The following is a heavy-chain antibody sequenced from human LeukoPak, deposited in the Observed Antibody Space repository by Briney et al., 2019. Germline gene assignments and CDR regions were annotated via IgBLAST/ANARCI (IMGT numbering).Heavy chain of an antibody. CDR3: ARSPIYGDFSYFQH. Sequence: GGSLRLSCAASGFTFSSYAMHWVRQAPGKGLEWVAVISYDGSNKYYADSVKGRFTISRDNAKNSLYLQMNSLRAEDTAAYYCARSPIYGDFSYFQHWGQGTLVTVSS. CDR1: GFTFSSYA. D-gene: IGHD4-17*01. CDR2: ISYDGSNK. J-gene: IGHJ1*01. V-gene: IGHV3-30-3*01.